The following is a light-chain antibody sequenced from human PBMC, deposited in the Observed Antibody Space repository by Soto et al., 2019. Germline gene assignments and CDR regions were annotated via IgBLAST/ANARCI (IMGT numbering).Light chain of an antibody. Sequence: EIVMTQSPATLSVSPVERATLSCRASQSVSSYLAWYQQKPGQAPRLLIYDASTRATGIPARFSGSGSGTDFTLTISSLEPEDFAVYYCQQYNNWPRTFGQGTKVDIK. CDR1: QSVSSY. J-gene: IGKJ1*01. CDR3: QQYNNWPRT. V-gene: IGKV3D-15*01. CDR2: DAS.